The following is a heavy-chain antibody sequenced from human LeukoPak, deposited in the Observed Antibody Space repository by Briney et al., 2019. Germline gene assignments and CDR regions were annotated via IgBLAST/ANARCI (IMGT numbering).Heavy chain of an antibody. CDR1: GFTFSSYA. Sequence: GGSLRLSCAASGFTFSSYAIRWVRQAPGKGLEWVSAISKSGDSTYYADSVKGRFTISRDNSKNTIYLQMNSLRVEDTAVYYCAKLSGWTGWFFDYWGQGTVVTVSS. CDR3: AKLSGWTGWFFDY. V-gene: IGHV3-23*01. J-gene: IGHJ4*02. CDR2: ISKSGDST. D-gene: IGHD6-19*01.